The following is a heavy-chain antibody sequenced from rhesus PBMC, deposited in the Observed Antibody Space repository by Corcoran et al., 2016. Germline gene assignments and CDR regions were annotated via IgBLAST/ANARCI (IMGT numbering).Heavy chain of an antibody. CDR1: GGSFSGYS. V-gene: IGHV4-81*01. D-gene: IGHD6-13*01. Sequence: QLQLQESGPGLVKPSATLSLTCAVSGGSFSGYSWSWIRQPPGKGLEWIGNIDGNIAGTNYNPSLKSRVTSSKDTSKNQFSLKRSSVTAADTAVYYCAREGSWSYIDYWGQGVLVTVSS. CDR2: IDGNIAGT. J-gene: IGHJ4*01. CDR3: AREGSWSYIDY.